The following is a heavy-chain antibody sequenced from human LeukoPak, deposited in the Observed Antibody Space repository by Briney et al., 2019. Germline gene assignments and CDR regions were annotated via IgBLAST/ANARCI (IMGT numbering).Heavy chain of an antibody. V-gene: IGHV3-64D*09. CDR2: ITTNGGST. D-gene: IGHD3-10*01. J-gene: IGHJ4*02. Sequence: GGSLRLSCSASGFIFSSYYMHWVRQAPGKGLEYVSAITTNGGSTYYADSVKGRFTISRDNSKNKLYLQMSSLRSDDMAAVYCEKDLRGLHQVDRGMYFDYWGQGTLVTVSS. CDR3: EKDLRGLHQVDRGMYFDY. CDR1: GFIFSSYY.